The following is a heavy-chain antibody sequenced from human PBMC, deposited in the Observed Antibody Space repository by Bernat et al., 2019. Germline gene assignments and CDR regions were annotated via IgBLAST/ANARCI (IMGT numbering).Heavy chain of an antibody. D-gene: IGHD5-12*01. CDR3: ARAFNSGSFAPGF. CDR2: IKEDGSEE. Sequence: EVQMVESGGGLVQPGGSLRLSCVVSGFTLSKFWMNWVRQAPGKGLEWVANIKEDGSEEFYVESVKGGFTISGDNARKSLYLEMNSRGVEDTAIYYCARAFNSGSFAPGFWGQGTLVTVSS. J-gene: IGHJ4*02. CDR1: GFTLSKFW. V-gene: IGHV3-7*04.